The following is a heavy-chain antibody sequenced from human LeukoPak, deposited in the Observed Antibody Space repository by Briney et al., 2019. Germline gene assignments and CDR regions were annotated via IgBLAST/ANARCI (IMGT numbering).Heavy chain of an antibody. CDR3: ARVEGNIITTTEGYFDY. V-gene: IGHV3-7*01. Sequence: GGSLRLSCTVSGFTFSRYWMSWVRQVPGKGLEWVANIKQDGSEKYYVDSVKGRFTISRDNAKNSLYLQVNSLRAEDTAVYYCARVEGNIITTTEGYFDYWGQGTLVTVSS. J-gene: IGHJ4*02. D-gene: IGHD2/OR15-2a*01. CDR2: IKQDGSEK. CDR1: GFTFSRYW.